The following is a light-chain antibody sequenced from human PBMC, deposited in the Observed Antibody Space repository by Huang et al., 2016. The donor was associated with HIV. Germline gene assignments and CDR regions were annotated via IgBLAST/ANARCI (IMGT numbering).Light chain of an antibody. Sequence: EIVMTQSPATLSVSPGERATLSCRASQSVSSNLAWYQQKPGQSPRLLIYGAFTRVTGVPARFIGSGSGTEFTLTISSLQSEDFAVYYCQHYNNWPPVFGGGTKVEIK. CDR3: QHYNNWPPV. CDR2: GAF. CDR1: QSVSSN. J-gene: IGKJ4*01. V-gene: IGKV3-15*01.